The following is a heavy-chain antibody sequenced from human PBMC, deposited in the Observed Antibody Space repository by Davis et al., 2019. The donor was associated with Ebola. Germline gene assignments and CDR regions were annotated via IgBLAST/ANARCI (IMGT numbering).Heavy chain of an antibody. Sequence: GESLKTSCAASGFTFSSYDMHWVRQATGKGLEWVSAIGTAGDTYYPGSVKGRFTISRENAKNSLYLQMNSLRAGDTAVYYCARGRNFGVFDYWGQGTLVTVSS. CDR1: GFTFSSYD. CDR2: IGTAGDT. V-gene: IGHV3-13*01. CDR3: ARGRNFGVFDY. J-gene: IGHJ4*02. D-gene: IGHD3-10*01.